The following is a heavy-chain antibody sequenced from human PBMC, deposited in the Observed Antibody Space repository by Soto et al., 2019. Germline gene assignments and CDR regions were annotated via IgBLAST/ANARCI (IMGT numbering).Heavy chain of an antibody. Sequence: PGGSLRLSCAASGFTFSSYSMNWVRQAPGKGLDWVSSISSSSSYIYYADSVKGRFTISRDNAKNSLYLQMNSLRAEDTAVYYCARGTRYYDFWSGYYHYFDYWGQGTLVTVSS. D-gene: IGHD3-3*01. CDR3: ARGTRYYDFWSGYYHYFDY. CDR2: ISSSSSYI. J-gene: IGHJ4*02. CDR1: GFTFSSYS. V-gene: IGHV3-21*01.